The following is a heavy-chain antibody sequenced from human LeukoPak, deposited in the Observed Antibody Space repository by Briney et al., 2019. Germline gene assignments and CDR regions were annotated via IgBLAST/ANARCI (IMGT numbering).Heavy chain of an antibody. CDR2: IYPSGGST. Sequence: GASVNVSCTASGYTFINYYIHWFRQAPGQGLEWMGIIYPSGGSTSYAQKFQGRVTMTRDTSTSTVYMELTSLSSEDTAVYYCARPNSGSYIALGFDYWGQGTLVTVSS. V-gene: IGHV1-46*01. J-gene: IGHJ4*02. CDR3: ARPNSGSYIALGFDY. CDR1: GYTFINYY. D-gene: IGHD1-26*01.